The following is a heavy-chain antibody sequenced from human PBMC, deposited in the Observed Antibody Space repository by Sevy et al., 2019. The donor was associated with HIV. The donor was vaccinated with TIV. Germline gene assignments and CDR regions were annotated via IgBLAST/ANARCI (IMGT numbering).Heavy chain of an antibody. Sequence: GGSLRLSCAASGFAFYDYSMSLIRQAPGKGLEWVATLSFGCGKINYADSVKGRFTISRDNSKNSFYLQMDNLRVEDTALYYCAREGCTRLHDYWGQGTRVTVSS. J-gene: IGHJ4*02. CDR3: AREGCTRLHDY. CDR2: LSFGCGKI. D-gene: IGHD2-8*01. CDR1: GFAFYDYS. V-gene: IGHV3-23*01.